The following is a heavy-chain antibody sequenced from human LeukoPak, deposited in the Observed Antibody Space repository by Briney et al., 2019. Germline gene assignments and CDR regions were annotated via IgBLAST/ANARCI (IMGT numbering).Heavy chain of an antibody. V-gene: IGHV3-23*01. CDR2: TSGSGGST. D-gene: IGHD3-22*01. CDR3: AKEDYYDSSGYFDY. J-gene: IGHJ4*02. Sequence: GGSLRLSCAASGFTFSSYAMSWVRQAPGKGLEWVSATSGSGGSTYYADSVKGRFTIARDNSKSTLYLQMNSLRAEDTAVYYCAKEDYYDSSGYFDYWGQGTLVTVSS. CDR1: GFTFSSYA.